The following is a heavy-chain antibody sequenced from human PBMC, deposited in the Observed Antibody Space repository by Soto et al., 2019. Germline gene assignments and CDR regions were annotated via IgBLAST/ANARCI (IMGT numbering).Heavy chain of an antibody. J-gene: IGHJ2*01. CDR2: IIPIFGTA. CDR3: AAVSDYYDSSGYYYVRYLDL. Sequence: GASVKVSCKASGGTFSSYAISWVRQAPGQGLEWMGGIIPIFGTANYAQKFQGRVTITADKSTSTAYMELSSLRSEDTAVYYCAAVSDYYDSSGYYYVRYLDLWGRGTLVTVSS. CDR1: GGTFSSYA. V-gene: IGHV1-69*06. D-gene: IGHD3-22*01.